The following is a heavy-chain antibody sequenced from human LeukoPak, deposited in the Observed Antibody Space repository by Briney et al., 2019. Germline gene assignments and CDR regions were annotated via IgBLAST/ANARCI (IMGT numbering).Heavy chain of an antibody. D-gene: IGHD3-22*01. J-gene: IGHJ4*02. CDR1: GCTFSSYS. V-gene: IGHV3-21*01. CDR2: ISSSRSYI. Sequence: PGGSLRLSCAASGCTFSSYSWNWVRQAPGKGLEWVGSISSSRSYIYYPDSVNGRFTTSRDNANNSLYLQMTSLRAEDTAVYYCARADYYDSSFDYWGQGTLVTVSS. CDR3: ARADYYDSSFDY.